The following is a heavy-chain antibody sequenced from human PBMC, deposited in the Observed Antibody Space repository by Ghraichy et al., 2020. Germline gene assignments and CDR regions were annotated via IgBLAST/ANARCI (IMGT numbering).Heavy chain of an antibody. CDR3: ARMSTSLGIAGTTRFHHWFDP. D-gene: IGHD1-7*01. J-gene: IGHJ5*02. Sequence: SQTLSLTCAISGDSVSRNGAAWNWIRQSPSRGLEWLGTTYYRSRWYNDYAVSVKGRITINPDSSRNQFSLQLNSVTPEDTAVYFCARMSTSLGIAGTTRFHHWFDPWGQGTLVTVSS. CDR1: GDSVSRNGAA. V-gene: IGHV6-1*01. CDR2: TYYRSRWYN.